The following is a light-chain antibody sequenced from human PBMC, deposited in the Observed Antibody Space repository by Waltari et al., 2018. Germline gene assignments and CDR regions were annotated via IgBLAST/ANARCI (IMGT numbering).Light chain of an antibody. J-gene: IGLJ2*01. CDR3: QSYDSSLSGSV. Sequence: QSGLTQPPSVSGAPGQRVTISCTGSSSNIGAGYDVHWYQLLPGTAPKLLIYGNSNRPSGVPDRFSGARSGTSASLASTGLQAEDEAGYYCQSYDSSLSGSVFGGGTKLTVL. CDR2: GNS. V-gene: IGLV1-40*01. CDR1: SSNIGAGYD.